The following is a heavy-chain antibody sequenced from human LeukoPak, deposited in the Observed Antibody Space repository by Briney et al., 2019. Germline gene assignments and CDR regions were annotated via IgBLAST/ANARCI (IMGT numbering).Heavy chain of an antibody. V-gene: IGHV6-1*01. CDR2: TYYRSKWYN. CDR1: GDSVSSNSAA. CDR3: ARVGAARLTRQATTSYYFDY. J-gene: IGHJ4*02. D-gene: IGHD6-6*01. Sequence: SQTLSLTCAISGDSVSSNSAAWNWIRQSPSRGLEWLGRTYYRSKWYNDYAVSVKSRITINPDTSKNQFSLQLNSVTPEDTAVYYCARVGAARLTRQATTSYYFDYWGQGTLVTVSS.